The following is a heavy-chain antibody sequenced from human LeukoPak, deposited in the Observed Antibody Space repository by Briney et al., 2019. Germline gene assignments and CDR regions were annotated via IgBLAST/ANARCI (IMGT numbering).Heavy chain of an antibody. V-gene: IGHV3-7*03. CDR3: ARGGGLDV. CDR1: GFTFSSYW. Sequence: GGSLRFSCAASGFTFSSYWMNWARQAPGKGREWVASINHNGNVNYYVDSVKGRFTISRDNAKNSLYLQMSNLRAEDTAVYFCARGGGLDVWGQGATVTVSS. CDR2: INHNGNVN. D-gene: IGHD3-16*01. J-gene: IGHJ6*02.